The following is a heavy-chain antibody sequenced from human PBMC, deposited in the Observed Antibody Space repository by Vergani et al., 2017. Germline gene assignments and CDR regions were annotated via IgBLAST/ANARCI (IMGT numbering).Heavy chain of an antibody. CDR3: ARDQPLRYFDWFFFGVSDYGMDV. Sequence: EVQLVESGGGLVQPGRSLRLSCAASGFTFDDYAMHWVRQAPGKGLEWVSGISWNSGSIGYVDSVKGRFTISRDNAKNSLYLQMNSLRAEDTAVYYCARDQPLRYFDWFFFGVSDYGMDVWGQGTTVTVSS. CDR1: GFTFDDYA. V-gene: IGHV3-9*01. D-gene: IGHD3-9*01. J-gene: IGHJ6*02. CDR2: ISWNSGSI.